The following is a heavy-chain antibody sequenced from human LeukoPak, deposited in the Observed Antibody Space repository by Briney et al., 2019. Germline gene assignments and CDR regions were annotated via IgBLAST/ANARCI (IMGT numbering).Heavy chain of an antibody. CDR2: VFVNGRA. J-gene: IGHJ6*03. CDR1: GGSINNYY. CDR3: ARAPSSGWPYYYYYYMDV. D-gene: IGHD6-19*01. Sequence: SETLSLTCTVSGGSINNYYWSWIRQPAGKGLEFIGRVFVNGRAYYNPSLKSRVTMSVDKSRNLFSLRLTSVTAADTAVYYCARAPSSGWPYYYYYYMDVWGKGTTVTVSS. V-gene: IGHV4-4*07.